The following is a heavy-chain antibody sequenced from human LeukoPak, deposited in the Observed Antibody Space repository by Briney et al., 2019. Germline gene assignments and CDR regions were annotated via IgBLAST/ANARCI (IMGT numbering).Heavy chain of an antibody. Sequence: GGSLRLSCAASGFTFSNYGMTWVRQAPGKGLEWVSTISDGGGSTYYADSVKGRFTISRDNSKNTLSLRMNSQRAEDTAVYYCTKDRWRSGGSGGGDYWGQGTLVTVSS. J-gene: IGHJ4*02. D-gene: IGHD2-15*01. CDR2: ISDGGGST. CDR3: TKDRWRSGGSGGGDY. CDR1: GFTFSNYG. V-gene: IGHV3-23*01.